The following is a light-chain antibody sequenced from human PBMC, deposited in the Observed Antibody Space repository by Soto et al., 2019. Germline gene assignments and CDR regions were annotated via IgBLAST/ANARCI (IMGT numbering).Light chain of an antibody. J-gene: IGKJ1*01. CDR1: QSIRSW. CDR3: QQYNGT. CDR2: KAS. V-gene: IGKV1-5*03. Sequence: DIQMAQSPSSLSGSVGDRVTVTCRASQSIRSWLAWYQQKAGKAPKLLIYKASTLKSGVPSRCSGSGSGTEFTITIRSLQPDDFATYYCQQYNGTFGQGTKVDI.